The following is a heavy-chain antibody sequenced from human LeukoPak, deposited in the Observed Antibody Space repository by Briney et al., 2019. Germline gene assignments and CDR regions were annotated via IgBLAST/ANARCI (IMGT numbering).Heavy chain of an antibody. CDR1: GYTFTDYY. V-gene: IGHV1-2*02. D-gene: IGHD2-21*01. CDR2: INPNSGGT. J-gene: IGHJ5*02. Sequence: ASVKVSCKTSGYTFTDYYLHWVRQAPGQGLEWMGWINPNSGGTSSAQKFQGRVSMTRDTSISTVYMEVSWLTSDDTAIYYCARADRLHGGPYLIGPWGQGTLVTVSS. CDR3: ARADRLHGGPYLIGP.